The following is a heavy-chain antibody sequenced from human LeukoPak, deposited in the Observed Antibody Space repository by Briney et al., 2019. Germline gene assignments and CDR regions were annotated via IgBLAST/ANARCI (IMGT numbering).Heavy chain of an antibody. D-gene: IGHD3-22*01. Sequence: GASVTVSCNTSGYTFTVYYLHWVRQAPGQGLEWMGWISPNSGGTNYAQKFQGRVTMTRDTSISTAYMDLSRLRSDDTAVYYCARVGEITMIAGYFDYWGQGTLVTVSS. J-gene: IGHJ4*02. CDR3: ARVGEITMIAGYFDY. V-gene: IGHV1-2*02. CDR1: GYTFTVYY. CDR2: ISPNSGGT.